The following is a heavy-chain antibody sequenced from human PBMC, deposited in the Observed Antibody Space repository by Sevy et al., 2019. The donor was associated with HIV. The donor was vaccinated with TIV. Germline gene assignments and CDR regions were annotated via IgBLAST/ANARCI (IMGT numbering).Heavy chain of an antibody. CDR1: GFIFSDYA. V-gene: IGHV3-23*01. D-gene: IGHD3-22*01. CDR2: ISGGDDST. J-gene: IGHJ2*01. CDR3: GKFGDYYDSGGYYWYFDF. Sequence: GGSLRLSCAASGFIFSDYAMSWVRQAPGKGLEWVSGISGGDDSTYYADSVKGRFTVSRDNSKNTLYLKMNTLRAEDKAVDNCGKFGDYYDSGGYYWYFDFWGRGTLVTVSS.